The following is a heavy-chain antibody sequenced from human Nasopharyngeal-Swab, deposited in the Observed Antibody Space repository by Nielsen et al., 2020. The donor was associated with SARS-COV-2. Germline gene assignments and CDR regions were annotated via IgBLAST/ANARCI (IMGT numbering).Heavy chain of an antibody. CDR3: ARDRIAVAGEFDY. D-gene: IGHD6-19*01. Sequence: VRQAPGKGLEWVSAISGSGGSTYYADSVKGRFTISRDNSKNTLYLQMNSLRAEDTAVYYCARDRIAVAGEFDYWGQGTLVTVSS. J-gene: IGHJ4*02. V-gene: IGHV3-23*01. CDR2: ISGSGGST.